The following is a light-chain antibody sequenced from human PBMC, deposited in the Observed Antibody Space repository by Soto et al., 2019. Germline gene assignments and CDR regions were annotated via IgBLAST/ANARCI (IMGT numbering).Light chain of an antibody. J-gene: IGLJ3*02. Sequence: QSALTQPRSVSGSPGQSVTISCTGTSSDVGAYNYVSWYQHHPGKAPKVMIYDVSERPSGVPDRFSGSKSVNKASLTISGLQAEDEADYYCCSYAGSYSWVFGGGTKVTVL. CDR2: DVS. V-gene: IGLV2-11*01. CDR1: SSDVGAYNY. CDR3: CSYAGSYSWV.